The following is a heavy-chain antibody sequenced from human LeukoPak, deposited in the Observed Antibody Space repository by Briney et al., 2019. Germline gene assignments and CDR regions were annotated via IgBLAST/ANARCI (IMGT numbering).Heavy chain of an antibody. Sequence: GGSLRLSCAASGFTFSDYNMHWVRQAPGKGLEWVSSISRILNIRSADSVKGRFTISRDNSKNTLYLRMNSLRAEDTAIYYCAKYLLTAAVIDYWXQGTLVTVSS. D-gene: IGHD2/OR15-2a*01. V-gene: IGHV3-69-1*01. CDR3: AKYLLTAAVIDY. CDR1: GFTFSDYN. CDR2: ISRILNI. J-gene: IGHJ4*02.